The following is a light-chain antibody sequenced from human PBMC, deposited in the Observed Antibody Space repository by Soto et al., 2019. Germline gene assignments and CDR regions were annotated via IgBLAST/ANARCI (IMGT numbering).Light chain of an antibody. V-gene: IGLV1-44*01. CDR1: ISNIGGNT. CDR2: TNN. J-gene: IGLJ3*02. CDR3: AALDDSLNGVV. Sequence: QSVLTQPPSASGTPGQRVTISCSGSISNIGGNTVNWYQQLPGTAPKLLMYTNNQRPSGVPDRFSGSKSGTSASLAISGLQSEDEADYYCAALDDSLNGVVCGGGTKVTVL.